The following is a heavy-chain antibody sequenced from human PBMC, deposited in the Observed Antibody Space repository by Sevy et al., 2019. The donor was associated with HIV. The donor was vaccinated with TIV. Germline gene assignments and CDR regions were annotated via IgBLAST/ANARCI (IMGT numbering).Heavy chain of an antibody. CDR3: ARASLIAAAGRGDY. D-gene: IGHD6-13*01. CDR1: GYTFTSYG. V-gene: IGHV1-18*01. CDR2: ISAYNGNT. Sequence: ASVKVSCKASGYTFTSYGISWVRQAPGQGLEWMGWISAYNGNTNYAQKLQGRVTMTTDTFTSTAYMELRSLRSDDTAVYYCARASLIAAAGRGDYWGQGTLVTVSS. J-gene: IGHJ4*02.